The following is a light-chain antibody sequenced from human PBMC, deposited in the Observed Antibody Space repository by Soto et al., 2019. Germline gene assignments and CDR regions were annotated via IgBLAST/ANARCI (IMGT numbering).Light chain of an antibody. CDR1: SSNIGTNT. CDR3: AAWDDSLNGVL. CDR2: NNN. Sequence: QSVLTQPPSASGTPGQRVTSSCSGSSSNIGTNTVNWYQELPGTAPKLLIYNNNQRPSGVPDRFSGSKSGTSASLAISGLQSEDEADYYCAAWDDSLNGVLFGGGTKLTVL. V-gene: IGLV1-44*01. J-gene: IGLJ2*01.